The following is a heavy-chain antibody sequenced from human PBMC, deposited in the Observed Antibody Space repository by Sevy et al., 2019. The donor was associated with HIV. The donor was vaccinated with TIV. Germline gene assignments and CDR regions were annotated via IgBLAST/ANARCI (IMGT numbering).Heavy chain of an antibody. J-gene: IGHJ4*02. Sequence: SETLSLTCTVSGGSTTSLYWNWNRQPPGKGLEWIANIYYNGHINYNPALKSRVTLSLDTSKNQFSLRLSSVTAADTAMYYCAGENAWGRGYSWGQGTLVTVSS. CDR3: AGENAWGRGYS. CDR2: IYYNGHI. CDR1: GGSTTSLY. D-gene: IGHD1-26*01. V-gene: IGHV4-59*08.